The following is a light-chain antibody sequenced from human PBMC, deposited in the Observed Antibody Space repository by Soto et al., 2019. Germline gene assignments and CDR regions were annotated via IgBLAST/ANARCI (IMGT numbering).Light chain of an antibody. J-gene: IGKJ3*01. Sequence: EIVLTQSPATLSLSPGERATLSCRASQSVSSYLAWYQKKPGQAPRLLIYDASNRATGIPARFSGSGSGTYCTLTISSLEPEDFAVYYCQQRSNWPRFTFGPGTKVDIK. V-gene: IGKV3-11*01. CDR3: QQRSNWPRFT. CDR2: DAS. CDR1: QSVSSY.